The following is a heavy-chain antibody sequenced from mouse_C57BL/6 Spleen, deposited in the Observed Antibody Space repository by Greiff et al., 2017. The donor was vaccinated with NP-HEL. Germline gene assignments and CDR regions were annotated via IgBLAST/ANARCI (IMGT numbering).Heavy chain of an antibody. Sequence: EVQLVESGGGLVKPGGSLKLSCAASGFTFSSYAMSWVRQTPEKRLEWVATISDGGSYTYYPDNVKGRFTISRDNAKNNLYLQMSHLKSEDTAMYYCARTHLDSSGLAYWGQGTLVTVSA. J-gene: IGHJ3*01. CDR2: ISDGGSYT. CDR3: ARTHLDSSGLAY. D-gene: IGHD3-2*02. V-gene: IGHV5-4*01. CDR1: GFTFSSYA.